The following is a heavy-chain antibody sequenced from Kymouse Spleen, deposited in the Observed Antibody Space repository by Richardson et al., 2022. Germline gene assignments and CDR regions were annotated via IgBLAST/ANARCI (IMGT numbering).Heavy chain of an antibody. CDR3: ARDPVTMVRGAPFDY. D-gene: IGHD3-10*01. J-gene: IGHJ4*02. Sequence: EVQLVESGGGLVQPGGSLRLSCAASGFTFSSYWMHWVRQAPGKGLVWVSRINSDGSSTSYADSVKGRFTISRDNAKNTLYLQMNSLRAEDTAVYYCARDPVTMVRGAPFDYWGQGTLVTVSS. V-gene: IGHV3-74*01. CDR2: INSDGSST. CDR1: GFTFSSYW.